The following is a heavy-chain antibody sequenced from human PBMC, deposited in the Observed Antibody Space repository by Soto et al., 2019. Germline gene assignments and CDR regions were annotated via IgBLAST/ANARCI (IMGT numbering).Heavy chain of an antibody. V-gene: IGHV1-69*13. J-gene: IGHJ6*02. CDR1: GGTFSSYA. Sequence: ASVKVSCKASGGTFSSYAISWVRQAPGQGLEWMGGIIPIFGTANYAQKFQGRVTITADESTSTAYMELSSLRSEDTAVYYCAFTGPPISNPYYYYGMDVWGQGTTVTVSS. D-gene: IGHD2-8*02. CDR2: IIPIFGTA. CDR3: AFTGPPISNPYYYYGMDV.